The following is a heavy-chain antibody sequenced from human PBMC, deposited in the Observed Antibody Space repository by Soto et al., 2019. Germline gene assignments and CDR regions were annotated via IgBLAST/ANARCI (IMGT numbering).Heavy chain of an antibody. CDR2: ISGSGGST. D-gene: IGHD3-9*01. CDR3: AKPNQPYYDILTGYYPEFYFDY. Sequence: GGSLRLSCAASGFTFSSYGMSWVRQAPGKGLEWVSAISGSGGSTYYADSVKGRFTISRDNSKNTLYLQMNSLRAEDTAVYYCAKPNQPYYDILTGYYPEFYFDYWGQGTLVTVSS. V-gene: IGHV3-23*01. J-gene: IGHJ4*02. CDR1: GFTFSSYG.